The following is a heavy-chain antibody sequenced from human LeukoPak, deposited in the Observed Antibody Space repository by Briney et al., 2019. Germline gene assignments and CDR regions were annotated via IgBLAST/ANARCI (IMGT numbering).Heavy chain of an antibody. J-gene: IGHJ4*02. D-gene: IGHD2-21*02. CDR3: SRDGDVTGETFDY. Sequence: GRSLRLSCAASGFTFSSFAMHWVRQAPGKGLEWVVVMSSDGRKESYADSVKGRFTISRDNSKSTLFLQVSSLRPEDTAVYYCSRDGDVTGETFDYWGQGTLVTVSS. V-gene: IGHV3-30*15. CDR2: MSSDGRKE. CDR1: GFTFSSFA.